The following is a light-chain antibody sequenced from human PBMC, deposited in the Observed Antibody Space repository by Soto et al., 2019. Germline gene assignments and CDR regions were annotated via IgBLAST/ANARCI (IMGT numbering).Light chain of an antibody. J-gene: IGLJ2*01. Sequence: QSVLTQPASVSGSPGQSITISCTGTSSDVGTYKYVSWYQQLPGKAPKLMIYEVSNRPSGVSNRFSGSKSGNTASLTISELQAEDEADYYCSSYAGSNNLHVLFGGGTKLTVL. V-gene: IGLV2-14*01. CDR1: SSDVGTYKY. CDR3: SSYAGSNNLHVL. CDR2: EVS.